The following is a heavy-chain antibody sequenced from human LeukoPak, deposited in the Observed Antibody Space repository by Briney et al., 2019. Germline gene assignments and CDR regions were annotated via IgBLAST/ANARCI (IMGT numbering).Heavy chain of an antibody. V-gene: IGHV3-7*01. J-gene: IGHJ4*02. CDR2: IKQDGSEK. CDR3: AREDDWNYEDY. Sequence: GGSLRLSCAVSGFTFSTYWMSWVRQAPGKGLEWVANIKQDGSEKYYVNSVKGRFTISRDNAKNSLYLQMNSLRAEDTAIYFCAREDDWNYEDYWGQGTLVTVSS. CDR1: GFTFSTYW. D-gene: IGHD1-7*01.